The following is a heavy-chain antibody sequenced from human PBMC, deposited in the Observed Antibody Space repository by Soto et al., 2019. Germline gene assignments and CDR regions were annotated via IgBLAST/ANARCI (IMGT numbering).Heavy chain of an antibody. CDR3: ARGGVDMIRGNTGKRTWLDP. Sequence: QVQLQQWGDGLLKPSETLSLTCAVYGGSFSSYYWNWIRQSPGKGREWIGDINRIGSANYNPSLTGRVTMSVDSSKNQSYQRVTSVTAAYTAIYYCARGGVDMIRGNTGKRTWLDPWGQGTLVLVS. V-gene: IGHV4-34*01. CDR1: GGSFSSYY. CDR2: INRIGSA. D-gene: IGHD3-10*01. J-gene: IGHJ5*02.